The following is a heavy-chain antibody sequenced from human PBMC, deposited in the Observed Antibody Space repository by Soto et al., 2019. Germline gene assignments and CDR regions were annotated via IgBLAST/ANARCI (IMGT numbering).Heavy chain of an antibody. V-gene: IGHV5-51*01. CDR3: ARHSLVVVPAGNTYYYMDV. Sequence: GESLKISCKGSGYSFTSYWIGWVRQMPGKGLEWMGIIYPGDSDTRYSPSFQGQVTISADKSISTAYLQWSSLKASDTAMYYCARHSLVVVPAGNTYYYMDVWGKGTTVTVSS. D-gene: IGHD2-2*01. J-gene: IGHJ6*03. CDR2: IYPGDSDT. CDR1: GYSFTSYW.